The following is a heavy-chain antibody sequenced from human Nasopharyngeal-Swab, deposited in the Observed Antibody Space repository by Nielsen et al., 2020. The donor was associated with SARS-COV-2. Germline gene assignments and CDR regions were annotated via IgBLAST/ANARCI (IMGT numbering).Heavy chain of an antibody. Sequence: SETLPLTCTVSGGSVSSGSYYWSWIRQPPGKGLEWIGYIYYSGSTNYNPSLKSRVTISVDTSKNQFSLKLSSVTAADTAVYYCARAGAEMIFGVVITFDYWGQGTLVTVSS. CDR3: ARAGAEMIFGVVITFDY. CDR2: IYYSGST. J-gene: IGHJ4*02. D-gene: IGHD3-3*01. V-gene: IGHV4-61*01. CDR1: GGSVSSGSYY.